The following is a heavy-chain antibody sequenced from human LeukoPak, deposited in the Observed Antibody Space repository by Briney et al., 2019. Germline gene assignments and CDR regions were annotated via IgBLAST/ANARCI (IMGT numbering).Heavy chain of an antibody. Sequence: SETQSLTCTVSGGSISSYYWSWIRQPPGKGLEWIGYIYYSGSTNYHPSLKSRVTISVDTSKTQFSLKLSSVTAADTAVYYCARLAYGSGSYYGDNWFDPWGQGTLVTVSS. CDR3: ARLAYGSGSYYGDNWFDP. D-gene: IGHD3-10*01. J-gene: IGHJ5*02. CDR1: GGSISSYY. V-gene: IGHV4-59*01. CDR2: IYYSGST.